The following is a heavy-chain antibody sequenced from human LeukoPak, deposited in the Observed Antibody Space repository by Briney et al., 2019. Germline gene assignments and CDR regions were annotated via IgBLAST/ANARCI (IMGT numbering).Heavy chain of an antibody. CDR2: ISSSGSHI. Sequence: PGGSLRLSCAASGFIFSTYSMNWVRQAPGKGLEWVSSISSSGSHIYYADSVKGRFTISRDNAKNSLSLQMNSLRAEDTAVYYCARATGDSSGYDYEYFDYWGQGTLVTVSS. V-gene: IGHV3-21*01. J-gene: IGHJ4*02. CDR1: GFIFSTYS. CDR3: ARATGDSSGYDYEYFDY. D-gene: IGHD3-22*01.